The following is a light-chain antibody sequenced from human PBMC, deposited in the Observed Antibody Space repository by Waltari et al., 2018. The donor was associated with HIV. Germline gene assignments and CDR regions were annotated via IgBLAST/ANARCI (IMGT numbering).Light chain of an antibody. J-gene: IGLJ2*01. V-gene: IGLV2-14*01. Sequence: SALTQPASVSGSPGQPVTISCPGTSYEFDLHNFLSWYQQHPGKAPQLIIFGVNSRPSGISSRFSASKSGDTASLTISGLQSGDEADYYCTTYTAKDSLLIGSGTKLTVL. CDR3: TTYTAKDSLL. CDR1: SYEFDLHNF. CDR2: GVN.